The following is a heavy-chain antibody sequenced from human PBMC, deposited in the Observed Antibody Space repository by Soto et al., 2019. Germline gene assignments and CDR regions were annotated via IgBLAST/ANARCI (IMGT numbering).Heavy chain of an antibody. CDR2: ISGSGGGT. V-gene: IGHV3-23*01. Sequence: GGSLRLSCAASGFTFSSYAMSWVRQAPGKGLEWVSAISGSGGGTYYADSVKGRFTISRDNSKNTLYLQMNSLRAEDTAVYYCAKDPYYDFWSGYCYFDYWGQGTLVTVSS. J-gene: IGHJ4*02. D-gene: IGHD3-3*01. CDR3: AKDPYYDFWSGYCYFDY. CDR1: GFTFSSYA.